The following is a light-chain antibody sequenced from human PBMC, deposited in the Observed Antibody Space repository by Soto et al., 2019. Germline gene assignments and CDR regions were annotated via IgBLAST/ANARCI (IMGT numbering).Light chain of an antibody. Sequence: EIVLTQSPVTLSLSPGERATFSCRASQSGSGYVAWYQQKPGQAPRLLIYDASNRATGIPARFSGSGSGTAFTLNISSLESEDFAVYYCQQRSNWPPVYSFGQGTKLEIK. CDR3: QQRSNWPPVYS. CDR2: DAS. V-gene: IGKV3-11*01. J-gene: IGKJ2*01. CDR1: QSGSGY.